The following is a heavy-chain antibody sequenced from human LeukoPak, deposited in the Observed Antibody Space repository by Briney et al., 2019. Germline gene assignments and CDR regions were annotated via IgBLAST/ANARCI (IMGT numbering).Heavy chain of an antibody. V-gene: IGHV4-30-4*08. Sequence: SETLSLTCTVSGDSISSGDYSWSWIRQPPGKGLEWIGYIYYSGSTYYDPSLKSRVTISIDTSKNQFSLRLSSVTAADTAVYYCARTETDYFDYWGQGTLVTVSS. J-gene: IGHJ4*02. CDR3: ARTETDYFDY. CDR2: IYYSGST. CDR1: GDSISSGDYS. D-gene: IGHD1-1*01.